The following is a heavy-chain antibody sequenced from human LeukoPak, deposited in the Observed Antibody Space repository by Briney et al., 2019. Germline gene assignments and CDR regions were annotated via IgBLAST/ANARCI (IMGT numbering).Heavy chain of an antibody. CDR1: GRSISSGYW. D-gene: IGHD6-13*01. Sequence: PSGTLSLTCAVSGRSISSGYWWSWVRQPPGKGLEWIGEMSHSGSTNYNPSLKSRVTILLDTSKNQFSLTLNSVTAADTAVYYCARLRRNSSSWYLFIGDWFDPWGQGTLVTVSS. J-gene: IGHJ5*02. CDR2: MSHSGST. V-gene: IGHV4-4*02. CDR3: ARLRRNSSSWYLFIGDWFDP.